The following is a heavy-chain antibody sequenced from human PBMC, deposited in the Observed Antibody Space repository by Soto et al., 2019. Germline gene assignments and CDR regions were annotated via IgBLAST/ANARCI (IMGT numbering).Heavy chain of an antibody. V-gene: IGHV4-59*01. Sequence: SETLSLTCTVSGGSISSYFCIWFRQPPGKGLEWIGSVYYTGTTDYNPSLKSRVTISVDTSKTQFSLNLRSVTAADTAVYYCARDLAAVPRAFDYWGRRTLVTVSS. CDR3: ARDLAAVPRAFDY. CDR2: VYYTGTT. D-gene: IGHD6-13*01. CDR1: GGSISSYF. J-gene: IGHJ4*02.